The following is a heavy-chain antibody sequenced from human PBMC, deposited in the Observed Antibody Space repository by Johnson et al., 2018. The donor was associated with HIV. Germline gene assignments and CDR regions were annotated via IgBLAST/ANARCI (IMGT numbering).Heavy chain of an antibody. CDR3: ARGEDGVDAFDI. V-gene: IGHV3-30-3*01. CDR1: GFTFSSYA. Sequence: QVQLVESGGGLEQPGRSLRLSCAASGFTFSSYAMHWVHQAPGKGLEWVAVISYDGSNKYYADSVKGRFTIFRDNSKNTLYLQMNSLRAEDTAVYYCARGEDGVDAFDIWGQGTMVTVSS. D-gene: IGHD4-17*01. CDR2: ISYDGSNK. J-gene: IGHJ3*02.